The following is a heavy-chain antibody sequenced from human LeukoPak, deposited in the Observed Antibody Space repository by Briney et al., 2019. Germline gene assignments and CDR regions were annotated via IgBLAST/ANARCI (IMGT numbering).Heavy chain of an antibody. J-gene: IGHJ6*03. CDR3: ATRYCSGGSCPNYYYYYINV. Sequence: SVKVSCKTSGGTFSSYAISWVRQAPGQGLEWIGDIIPIFDTANYAQKFQGRVTITADESATTSYMELSSLRSEDTAVYYCATRYCSGGSCPNYYYYYINVWGKGTTVTISS. CDR2: IIPIFDTA. V-gene: IGHV1-69*01. CDR1: GGTFSSYA. D-gene: IGHD2-15*01.